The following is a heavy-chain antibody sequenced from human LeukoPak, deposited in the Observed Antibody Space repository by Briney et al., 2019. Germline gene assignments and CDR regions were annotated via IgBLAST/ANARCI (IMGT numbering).Heavy chain of an antibody. CDR3: ARDRSIAAAAYYYYYYGMDV. CDR1: GGSISSYY. D-gene: IGHD6-13*01. Sequence: PSETLSLTCTVSGGSISSYYWSWIRQPPGKGLEWIGYIYYSGSTNYNPSLKSRVTISVDTSKNQFSLKLSSVTAADTAVYYCARDRSIAAAAYYYYYYGMDVWGQGTTVTVSS. CDR2: IYYSGST. V-gene: IGHV4-59*01. J-gene: IGHJ6*02.